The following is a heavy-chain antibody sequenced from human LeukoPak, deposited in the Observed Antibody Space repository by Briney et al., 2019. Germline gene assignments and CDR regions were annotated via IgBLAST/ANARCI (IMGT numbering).Heavy chain of an antibody. V-gene: IGHV3-7*04. D-gene: IGHD6-13*01. CDR2: IKQDGSEK. CDR1: GFTFSSYW. Sequence: GGCQRLSCVASGFTFSSYWMSWVRQAPGKGLEWVANIKQDGSEKYYVDSVKGRFTISRDNAKNSLYLQMNGLRVEDTAVYYCARDGQQLGFWGHGKLVLVSS. CDR3: ARDGQQLGF. J-gene: IGHJ4*01.